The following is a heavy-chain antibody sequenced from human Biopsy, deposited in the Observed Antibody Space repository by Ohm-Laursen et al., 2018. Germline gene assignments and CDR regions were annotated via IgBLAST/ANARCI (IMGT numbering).Heavy chain of an antibody. D-gene: IGHD4-23*01. Sequence: SLRLSCSAPGFPFSDYYMRWIRQAPGKGLEWVSYVSSGGTTIHYADSVKGRFTISRDNAKNSLYLQMNSLRADDTAVYYCARDTRWSPYHMDVWGQGATVTVSS. J-gene: IGHJ6*02. CDR1: GFPFSDYY. V-gene: IGHV3-11*01. CDR2: VSSGGTTI. CDR3: ARDTRWSPYHMDV.